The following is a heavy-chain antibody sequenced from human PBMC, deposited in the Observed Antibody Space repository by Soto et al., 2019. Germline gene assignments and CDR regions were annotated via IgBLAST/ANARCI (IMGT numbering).Heavy chain of an antibody. V-gene: IGHV4-28*03. J-gene: IGHJ4*02. Sequence: PSETLSLTCAVSGYSISSSNWWGWIRQPPGKGLEWIGYIYYSGSTNYNPSLKSRVTMSVDTSKQEFSLKLSSVTAADTALYYCARGGQDFWSGPFDYWGRGALVTVSS. D-gene: IGHD3-3*01. CDR2: IYYSGST. CDR3: ARGGQDFWSGPFDY. CDR1: GYSISSSNW.